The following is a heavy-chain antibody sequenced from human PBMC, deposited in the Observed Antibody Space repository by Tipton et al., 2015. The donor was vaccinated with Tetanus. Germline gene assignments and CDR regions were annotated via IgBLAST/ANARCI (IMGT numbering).Heavy chain of an antibody. D-gene: IGHD2/OR15-2a*01. Sequence: RSLRLSCAASGFSFSLSVIHWVRQAPGKGLEWVAVIWYDGSKKFYAESVKGRFTISRDNSNDLVYLQMSSLRAEDTAVYYCARDLTTFHSMSALKGGAFDIWGQGTMVSVSS. CDR2: IWYDGSKK. J-gene: IGHJ3*02. CDR3: ARDLTTFHSMSALKGGAFDI. CDR1: GFSFSLSV. V-gene: IGHV3-33*01.